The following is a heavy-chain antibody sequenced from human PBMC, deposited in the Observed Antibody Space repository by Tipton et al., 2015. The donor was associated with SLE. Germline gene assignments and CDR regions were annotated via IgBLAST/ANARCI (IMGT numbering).Heavy chain of an antibody. CDR1: GGSFSGYY. CDR2: INHSGST. D-gene: IGHD1-14*01. Sequence: LRLSCAVYGGSFSGYYWSWIRQPPGKGLEWIGEINHSGSTSYNPSLESRVSISVDTPKNQFSLKLSSVTAADTAVYYCTRGPDRVKTGYWGQGTLVTVSS. V-gene: IGHV4-34*01. J-gene: IGHJ4*02. CDR3: TRGPDRVKTGY.